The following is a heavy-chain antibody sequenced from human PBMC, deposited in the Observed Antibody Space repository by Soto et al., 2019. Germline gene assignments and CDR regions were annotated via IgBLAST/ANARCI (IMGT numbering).Heavy chain of an antibody. V-gene: IGHV1-18*01. Sequence: ASVKVSCKASGYTFSSYAISWVRQAPGQGLEWMGWISPYNGNTNYAQNLQGRVTMTTDTSTTTAYMELRSLRPDDTAIYCCARGTTVTTTPTYYYMDVWGKGTTVTGSS. CDR1: GYTFSSYA. J-gene: IGHJ6*03. CDR3: ARGTTVTTTPTYYYMDV. D-gene: IGHD4-4*01. CDR2: ISPYNGNT.